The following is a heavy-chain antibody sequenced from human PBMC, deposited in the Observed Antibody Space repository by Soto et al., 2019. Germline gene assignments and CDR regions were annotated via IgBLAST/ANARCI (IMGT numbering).Heavy chain of an antibody. D-gene: IGHD2-15*01. CDR1: GFTFSSYG. Sequence: GGSLRLSCAASGFTFSSYGMHWVRQAPGKGLERVAVIWYDGSNKYYADSVKGRFTISRDNSKNTLYLQMNSLRAEDTAVYYCANALGYCSGGSCYSGIGYWGQGTLVTVSS. CDR3: ANALGYCSGGSCYSGIGY. V-gene: IGHV3-33*06. J-gene: IGHJ4*02. CDR2: IWYDGSNK.